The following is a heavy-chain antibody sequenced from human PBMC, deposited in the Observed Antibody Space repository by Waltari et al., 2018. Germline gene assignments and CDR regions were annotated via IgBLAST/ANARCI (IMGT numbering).Heavy chain of an antibody. D-gene: IGHD1-1*01. Sequence: EVQLVESGGGLIQPGGSLRLSCAASGFTVSNNYMSWVSQAPGKGLEWVSLIYSGGSTYDADSVKGRLTISRDNSRNTLYLQMNSLRAEDTAVYYCASFTTKTHWGQGTLVTVSS. CDR3: ASFTTKTH. CDR2: IYSGGST. CDR1: GFTVSNNY. J-gene: IGHJ4*02. V-gene: IGHV3-53*01.